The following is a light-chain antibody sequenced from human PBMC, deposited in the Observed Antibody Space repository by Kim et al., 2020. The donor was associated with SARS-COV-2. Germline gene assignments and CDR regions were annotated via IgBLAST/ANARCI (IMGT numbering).Light chain of an antibody. V-gene: IGLV3-1*01. J-gene: IGLJ2*01. CDR2: QDS. CDR1: KLGDKY. CDR3: QSWDSSTSVV. Sequence: VSPGQTASITCSGDKLGDKYACWYQQKPGQSPVLVIYQDSKRPSGIPERFSGSNSGNTATLTISGTQAMDEADYYCQSWDSSTSVVFGGGTQLTVL.